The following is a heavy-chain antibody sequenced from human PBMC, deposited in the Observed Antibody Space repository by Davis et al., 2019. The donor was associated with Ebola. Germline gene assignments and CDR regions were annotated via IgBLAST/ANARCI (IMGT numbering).Heavy chain of an antibody. V-gene: IGHV1-18*04. CDR2: ISAYNGNT. CDR1: GYTFTSYY. D-gene: IGHD2-2*01. J-gene: IGHJ4*02. Sequence: AASVKVSCKASGYTFTSYYMHWVRQAPGQGLEWMGWISAYNGNTNYAQKFQGRVTITADKSTSTAYMELSSLRSEDTAVYYCARDQDIVLVPAARSYFDYWGQGTLVTVSS. CDR3: ARDQDIVLVPAARSYFDY.